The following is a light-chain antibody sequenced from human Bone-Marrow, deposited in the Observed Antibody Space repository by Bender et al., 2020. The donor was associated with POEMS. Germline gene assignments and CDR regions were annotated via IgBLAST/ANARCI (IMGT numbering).Light chain of an antibody. J-gene: IGLJ3*02. CDR2: DDS. Sequence: SYELTQPPSVSVSPGQTARITCSGDALPKIYTYWYQQKSGQAPVLVIHDDSKRPSGIPERFSGSSSGTTVTLTITGVQAEDEGDYYCQSADTTGTWVFGGGTKLTVL. CDR3: QSADTTGTWV. CDR1: ALPKIY. V-gene: IGLV3-25*03.